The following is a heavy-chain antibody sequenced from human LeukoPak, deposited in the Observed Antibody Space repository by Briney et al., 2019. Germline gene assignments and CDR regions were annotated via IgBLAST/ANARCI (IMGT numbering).Heavy chain of an antibody. J-gene: IGHJ3*02. V-gene: IGHV1-58*01. D-gene: IGHD3-22*01. Sequence: SVKVSCKASGFTFTSSAVQWVRQARGQRLEWIGWIVVGSGNTNYAQKFQERVTITRDMSISTAYMELSSLRSEDTAVYYCAAEKIAYYDSSGYHRDAFDIWGQGTMVTVSS. CDR1: GFTFTSSA. CDR2: IVVGSGNT. CDR3: AAEKIAYYDSSGYHRDAFDI.